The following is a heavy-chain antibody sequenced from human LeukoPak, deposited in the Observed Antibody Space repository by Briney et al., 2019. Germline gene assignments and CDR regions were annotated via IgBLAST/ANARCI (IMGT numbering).Heavy chain of an antibody. D-gene: IGHD3-10*01. V-gene: IGHV4-39*07. CDR2: IYYSGST. Sequence: KTSETLSLTCTVSGGSISSSSYYWGWIRQPPGKGLEWIGSIYYSGSTYYNPSLKSRVTISVDTSKNQFSLKLSSVTAADTAVYYCASLYGSGTYYYMDVWGKGTTVTVSS. CDR3: ASLYGSGTYYYMDV. J-gene: IGHJ6*03. CDR1: GGSISSSSYY.